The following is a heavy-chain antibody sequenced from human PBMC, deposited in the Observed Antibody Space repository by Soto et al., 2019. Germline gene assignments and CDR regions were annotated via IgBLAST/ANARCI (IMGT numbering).Heavy chain of an antibody. V-gene: IGHV3-11*06. J-gene: IGHJ6*02. CDR1: GFTFSDYY. CDR3: ARDFGYSSSSGFNGMDV. D-gene: IGHD6-6*01. Sequence: LRLSCAASGFTFSDYYMSWIRQAPGKGLEWVSYISSSSSYTNYADSVKGRFTISRDNAKNSLYLQMNSLRAEDTAVYYCARDFGYSSSSGFNGMDVWGQGTTVTVSS. CDR2: ISSSSSYT.